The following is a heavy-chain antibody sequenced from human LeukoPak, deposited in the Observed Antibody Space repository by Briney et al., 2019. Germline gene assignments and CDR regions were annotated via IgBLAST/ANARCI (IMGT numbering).Heavy chain of an antibody. Sequence: SLKVSPKPSGGSFTFTIHAISWVRQAPGQGLEWMGGIIPIYGSATYAQKFQSRVTITSDESTRTVYMELSSLRPEDSAMHYCAGFFYDNSGAAFDIWGQGTMVTVSS. CDR3: AGFFYDNSGAAFDI. V-gene: IGHV1-69*13. CDR1: GGSFTFTIHA. D-gene: IGHD3-22*01. J-gene: IGHJ3*02. CDR2: IIPIYGSA.